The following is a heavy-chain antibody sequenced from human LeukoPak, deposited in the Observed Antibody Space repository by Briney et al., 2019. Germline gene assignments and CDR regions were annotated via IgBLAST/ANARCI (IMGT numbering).Heavy chain of an antibody. CDR3: ARVDEGGYYYYGMDV. J-gene: IGHJ6*02. Sequence: SVKVSCKASGYTFTSYDINWVRQATGQGLEWMGGIIPIFGTASYAQKFQGRVTITADESTSTAYMELSSLRSEDTAVYYCARVDEGGYYYYGMDVWGQGTTVTVSS. V-gene: IGHV1-69*13. CDR1: GYTFTSYD. CDR2: IIPIFGTA. D-gene: IGHD3-16*01.